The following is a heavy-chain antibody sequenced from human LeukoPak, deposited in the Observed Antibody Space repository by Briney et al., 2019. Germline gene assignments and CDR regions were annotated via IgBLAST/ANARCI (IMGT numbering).Heavy chain of an antibody. CDR2: ISAYNGNT. Sequence: GASVKVSCKASGYTFTSYGISWVRQAPGQGLEWMGWISAYNGNTNYAQKLQGRVTMTTDTSTSTAYMELRSLRSDDTAAYYCAREGYYDSSGYYYYDAFDIWGQGTMVTVSS. J-gene: IGHJ3*02. CDR1: GYTFTSYG. CDR3: AREGYYDSSGYYYYDAFDI. V-gene: IGHV1-18*01. D-gene: IGHD3-22*01.